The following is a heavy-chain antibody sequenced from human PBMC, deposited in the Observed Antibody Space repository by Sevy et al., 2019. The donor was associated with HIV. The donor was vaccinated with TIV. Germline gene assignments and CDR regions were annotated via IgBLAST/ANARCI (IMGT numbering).Heavy chain of an antibody. Sequence: SETLSLTCTVSGGSISSYYWSWIRQPAGKGLEWIGRIYTSGSTNYNPSLKSRVTRSVDTSKNQFSLKLSYVTAADTAVYYCARELDIVVVVAATPGAFDYWGQGTLVTVSS. D-gene: IGHD2-15*01. CDR2: IYTSGST. CDR1: GGSISSYY. CDR3: ARELDIVVVVAATPGAFDY. J-gene: IGHJ4*02. V-gene: IGHV4-4*07.